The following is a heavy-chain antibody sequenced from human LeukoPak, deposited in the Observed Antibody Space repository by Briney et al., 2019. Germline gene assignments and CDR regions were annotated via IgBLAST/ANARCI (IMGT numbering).Heavy chain of an antibody. CDR2: IYHSGST. D-gene: IGHD3-22*01. Sequence: NTSETLSLTCAVSGGSISSGGYSWSWIRQPPGKGLGWIGYIYHSGSTYYNPSLKSRVTISVDRSKNQFSLKLSSVTAADTAVYYCARLSPWLSPKLDTFDIWGQGTMVTVSS. V-gene: IGHV4-30-2*01. CDR3: ARLSPWLSPKLDTFDI. CDR1: GGSISSGGYS. J-gene: IGHJ3*02.